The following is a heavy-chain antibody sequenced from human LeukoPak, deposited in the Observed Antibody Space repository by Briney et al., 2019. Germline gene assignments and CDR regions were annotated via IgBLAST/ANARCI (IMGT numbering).Heavy chain of an antibody. CDR3: ARDAETSLAN. J-gene: IGHJ4*02. CDR1: GITLNNYA. Sequence: GGSLRLSCAVSGITLNNYAMTWVRQAPRKGLEWVAGISGSGGGTNYADSVKGRFTISSDNSKNTVYLQMNSLKDEDTAVYYCARDAETSLANWGQGTLVTVSP. V-gene: IGHV3-23*01. D-gene: IGHD5-24*01. CDR2: ISGSGGGT.